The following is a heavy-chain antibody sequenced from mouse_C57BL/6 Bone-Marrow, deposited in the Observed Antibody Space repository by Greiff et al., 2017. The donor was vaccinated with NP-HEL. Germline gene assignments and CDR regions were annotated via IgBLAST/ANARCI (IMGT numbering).Heavy chain of an antibody. CDR1: GYTFTSYW. CDR3: ARDDYPLFAY. D-gene: IGHD2-4*01. CDR2: IDPSDSYT. V-gene: IGHV1-50*01. Sequence: VQLHQPGAELVKPGASVKLSCKASGYTFTSYWMQWVKQRPGQGLEWIGEIDPSDSYTNYNQKFKGKATLTVDTSSSTAYMQLSSLTSEDPAVYYCARDDYPLFAYWGQGTLVTVSA. J-gene: IGHJ3*01.